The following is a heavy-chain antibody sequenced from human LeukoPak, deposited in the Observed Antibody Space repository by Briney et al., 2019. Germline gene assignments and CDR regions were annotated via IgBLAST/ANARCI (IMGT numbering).Heavy chain of an antibody. Sequence: PGGSLRLSCAASGFTFSSYWMSWVRQAPGKGLEWVANIKQDGSEKYYVDSVKGRFTISRDNAKNSLYLQMNSLRAEDTAVYYCARDGLSDIVGVVAAFDYWGQGTLVTVSS. D-gene: IGHD2-15*01. J-gene: IGHJ4*02. CDR3: ARDGLSDIVGVVAAFDY. CDR2: IKQDGSEK. CDR1: GFTFSSYW. V-gene: IGHV3-7*01.